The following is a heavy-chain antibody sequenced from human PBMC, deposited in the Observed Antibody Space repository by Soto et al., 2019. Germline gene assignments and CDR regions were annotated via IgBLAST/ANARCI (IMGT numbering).Heavy chain of an antibody. D-gene: IGHD2-2*01. Sequence: GASVKVSCKASGYTFPSYDINWVRQATGQGLEWKGWMNPNSGNTGYAQKFQGRVTMTRNTSISTAYMELSSLRSEDTAVYYCARGGEDIVLVPAATPYYYYGMDVWGQGTTVTVSS. J-gene: IGHJ6*02. CDR2: MNPNSGNT. V-gene: IGHV1-8*01. CDR3: ARGGEDIVLVPAATPYYYYGMDV. CDR1: GYTFPSYD.